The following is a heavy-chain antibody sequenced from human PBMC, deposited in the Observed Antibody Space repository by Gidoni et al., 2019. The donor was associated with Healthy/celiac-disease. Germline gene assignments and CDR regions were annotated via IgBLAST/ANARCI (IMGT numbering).Heavy chain of an antibody. CDR3: ARADDYGDYGYGMDV. J-gene: IGHJ6*02. D-gene: IGHD4-17*01. V-gene: IGHV3-21*01. CDR2: ISSSSSYI. Sequence: EVQLVESGGGLVKPGGSLSLSCAASGFTFSSYSMNWVRQAPGKGLEWVSSISSSSSYIYYADSVKGRFTISRDNAKNSLYLQMNSLRAEDTAVYYCARADDYGDYGYGMDVWGQGTTVTVSS. CDR1: GFTFSSYS.